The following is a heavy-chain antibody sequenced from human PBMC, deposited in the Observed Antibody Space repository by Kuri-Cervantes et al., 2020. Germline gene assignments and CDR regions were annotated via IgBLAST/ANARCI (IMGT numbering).Heavy chain of an antibody. CDR3: AKRDQGGSLLDY. CDR1: GFTFSSYW. D-gene: IGHD1-26*01. Sequence: GGSLGLSCAASGFTFSSYWMSWVRQAPGKGLEWVSAISGSGGSTYYADSVKGRFTISRDNSRNTLYLQMNSLRAEDTAVYYCAKRDQGGSLLDYWGQGTLVTVSS. J-gene: IGHJ4*02. CDR2: ISGSGGST. V-gene: IGHV3-23*01.